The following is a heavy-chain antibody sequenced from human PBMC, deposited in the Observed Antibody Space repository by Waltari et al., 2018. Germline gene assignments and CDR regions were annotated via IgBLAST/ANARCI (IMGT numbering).Heavy chain of an antibody. CDR2: IIPIFGTA. D-gene: IGHD6-19*01. J-gene: IGHJ4*02. V-gene: IGHV1-69*13. CDR3: ARLPGYSSGWLPAPYDY. Sequence: QVQLVQSGAEVKKPGSSVKVSCKASGGTFSSYAIRWVRQAPGQGLEWMGGIIPIFGTANYAQKFQGRVTITADESTSTAYMELSSLRSEDTAVYYCARLPGYSSGWLPAPYDYWGQGTLVTVSS. CDR1: GGTFSSYA.